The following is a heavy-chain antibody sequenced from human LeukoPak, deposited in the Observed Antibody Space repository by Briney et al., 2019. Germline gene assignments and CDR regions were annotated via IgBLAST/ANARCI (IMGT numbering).Heavy chain of an antibody. CDR1: GGSFSGYY. V-gene: IGHV4-34*01. CDR2: INHSGST. CDR3: ARAGIAVGLTDY. D-gene: IGHD6-19*01. Sequence: SETLSLTCAVYGGSFSGYYWSWIRQPPGKGLEWIGEINHSGSTNYNLSLKSRVTISVDTSKNQFSLKLSSVTAADTAVYYCARAGIAVGLTDYWGQGTLVTVSS. J-gene: IGHJ4*02.